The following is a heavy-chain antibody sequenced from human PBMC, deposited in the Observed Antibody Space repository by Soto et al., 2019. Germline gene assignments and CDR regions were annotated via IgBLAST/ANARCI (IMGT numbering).Heavy chain of an antibody. CDR3: AQRGQQLPLNWFDP. Sequence: QITLKESGPTLVKPTQTLTLTCTFSGFSLSTSGVGVGWIRQPPGKALEWLALIYWDDDKRYSPSLKSRLTITTDTSKNQEVLTMTNMDPVDTATYDCAQRGQQLPLNWFDPWGQGTLFTVSS. CDR2: IYWDDDK. CDR1: GFSLSTSGVG. J-gene: IGHJ5*02. V-gene: IGHV2-5*02. D-gene: IGHD6-13*01.